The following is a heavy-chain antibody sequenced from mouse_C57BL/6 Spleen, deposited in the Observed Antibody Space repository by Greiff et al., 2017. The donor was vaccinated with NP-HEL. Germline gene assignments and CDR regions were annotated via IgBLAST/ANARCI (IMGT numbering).Heavy chain of an antibody. CDR2: IDPANGNT. J-gene: IGHJ2*01. CDR3: ARSDYYYGSSSYYFDY. CDR1: GFHIKNTY. Sequence: EVQLQQSVAELVRPGASVKLSCTASGFHIKNTYMHWVKQRPEQGLEWIGRIDPANGNTKYAPKFQGKATITADTSSNTAYLQLSSLTSEDTAIYYCARSDYYYGSSSYYFDYWGQGTTLTVSS. V-gene: IGHV14-3*01. D-gene: IGHD1-1*01.